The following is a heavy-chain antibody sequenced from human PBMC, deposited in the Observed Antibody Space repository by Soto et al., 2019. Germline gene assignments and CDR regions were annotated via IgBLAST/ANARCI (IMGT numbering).Heavy chain of an antibody. CDR3: ARVSIAVAALGAFDI. CDR2: IYYSGST. D-gene: IGHD6-19*01. V-gene: IGHV4-30-4*01. J-gene: IGHJ3*02. Sequence: PSETLSLTCTVSGCSFSSGDYYWSWNRQPPGKGLEWIGYIYYSGSTYYNPSLKSRVTISVDTSKNQFSLKLSSVTAADTAVYYCARVSIAVAALGAFDIWGQGTMVTVSS. CDR1: GCSFSSGDYY.